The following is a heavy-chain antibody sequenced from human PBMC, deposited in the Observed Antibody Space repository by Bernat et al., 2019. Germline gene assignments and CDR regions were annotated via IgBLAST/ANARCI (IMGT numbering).Heavy chain of an antibody. J-gene: IGHJ3*02. CDR1: GFTFSSYG. CDR3: ASLLGTGTTRRDAFDI. Sequence: QVQLVESGGGVVQPGRSLRLSCAASGFTFSSYGMHWVRQAPGKGLEWVAVISYDGSTKYYADSAKGRFTITRDNSKNTMYLQMNSLRADDTAVYYCASLLGTGTTRRDAFDIWGQGTMVTVSS. CDR2: ISYDGSTK. V-gene: IGHV3-30*03. D-gene: IGHD1-7*01.